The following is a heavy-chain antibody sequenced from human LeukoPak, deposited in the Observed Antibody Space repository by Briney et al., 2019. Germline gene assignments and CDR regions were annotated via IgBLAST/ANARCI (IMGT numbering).Heavy chain of an antibody. CDR1: GGTFSSYA. CDR3: AASGSYYFDY. D-gene: IGHD1-26*01. CDR2: IIPIFGTA. J-gene: IGHJ4*02. V-gene: IGHV1-69*13. Sequence: SVKVSCKASGGTFSSYAISCVRQAPGQGLEWMGGIIPIFGTANYAQKFQGRVTITADESTSTAYMELSSLRSEDTAVYYCAASGSYYFDYWGQGTLVTVSS.